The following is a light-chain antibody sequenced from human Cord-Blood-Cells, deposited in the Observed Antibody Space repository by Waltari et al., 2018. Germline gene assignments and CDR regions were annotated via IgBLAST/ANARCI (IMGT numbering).Light chain of an antibody. CDR3: SSYTSSSTYV. CDR1: SSNVGGYNY. CDR2: DVS. J-gene: IGLJ1*01. V-gene: IGLV2-14*01. Sequence: QSALTQPASASGSPGQSLTMSCTGTSSNVGGYNYVSWYQQHPGKAPKLMIYDVSNRPSGVSNRFSGSKSGNTASLTISGLQAEDEADYYCSSYTSSSTYVFGTGTKVTVL.